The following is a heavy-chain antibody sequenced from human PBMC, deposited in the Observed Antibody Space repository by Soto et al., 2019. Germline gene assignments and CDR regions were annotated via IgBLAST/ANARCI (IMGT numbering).Heavy chain of an antibody. J-gene: IGHJ5*02. V-gene: IGHV3-30-3*01. D-gene: IGHD6-13*01. CDR3: ARGVVAAAGHKLFNWFDP. CDR2: ISYDGSNK. CDR1: GFTFSSYA. Sequence: GGSLRLSCAASGFTFSSYAMHWVRQAPGKGLEWVAVISYDGSNKYYADSVKGRFTISRDNSKNTLYLQMNSLRAEDTAVYYCARGVVAAAGHKLFNWFDPWGQGTLVTVSS.